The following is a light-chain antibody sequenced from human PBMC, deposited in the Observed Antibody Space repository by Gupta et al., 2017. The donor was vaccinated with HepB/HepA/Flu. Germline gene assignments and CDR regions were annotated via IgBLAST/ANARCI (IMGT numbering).Light chain of an antibody. V-gene: IGLV1-44*01. Sequence: SVLTQPPSASGTPGQRDPIPCSGSSSNIGSNTVNWYQQLPGTAPKLLIYINNQRPSGVPDRFSGSKSGTSASLAISGLQSEDEADYYCAAWDDSLNVVFGGGTKLTVL. CDR3: AAWDDSLNVV. J-gene: IGLJ2*01. CDR2: INN. CDR1: SSNIGSNT.